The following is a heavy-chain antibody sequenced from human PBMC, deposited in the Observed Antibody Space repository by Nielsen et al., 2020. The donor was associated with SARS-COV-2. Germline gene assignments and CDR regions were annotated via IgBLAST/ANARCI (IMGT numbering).Heavy chain of an antibody. Sequence: GGSLRLSCAASKFTFSTYGMHWVRQTPGKGLEWVAVISYDAVNVDYADSVKGRFTISRDNSKNTLYLQMNSLRAEDTAVYYCAKDTTMIASQHWGQGTLVTVSS. CDR2: ISYDAVNV. CDR1: KFTFSTYG. D-gene: IGHD3-22*01. J-gene: IGHJ1*01. CDR3: AKDTTMIASQH. V-gene: IGHV3-30*18.